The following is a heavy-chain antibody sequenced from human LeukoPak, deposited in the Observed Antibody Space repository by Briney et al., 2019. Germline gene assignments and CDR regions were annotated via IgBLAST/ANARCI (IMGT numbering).Heavy chain of an antibody. CDR3: ARGMVGATSWFDP. V-gene: IGHV1-69*04. D-gene: IGHD1-26*01. J-gene: IGHJ5*02. CDR1: GGTFSSYA. Sequence: EASVKVSCKASGGTFSSYAISWVRQAPGQGLEWMGRIIPILGIANYAQKFQGRVTITADKSTSTAYMELSSLRSEDTAVYYCARGMVGATSWFDPWGQGTLVTVSS. CDR2: IIPILGIA.